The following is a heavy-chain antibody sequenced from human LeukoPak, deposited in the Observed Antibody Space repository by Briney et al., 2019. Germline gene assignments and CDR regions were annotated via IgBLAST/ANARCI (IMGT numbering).Heavy chain of an antibody. CDR1: GGSISSSSYY. CDR2: IYYSGST. CDR3: ARHGGGYSYVDFDY. J-gene: IGHJ4*02. D-gene: IGHD5-18*01. Sequence: SSETLSLTCTVSGGSISSSSYYWGWIRQPPGKGLEWIGSIYYSGSTYYNPSLKSRVTISVDTSKNQFSLKLSSVTAADTTVYYCARHGGGYSYVDFDYWGQGTLVTVSS. V-gene: IGHV4-39*01.